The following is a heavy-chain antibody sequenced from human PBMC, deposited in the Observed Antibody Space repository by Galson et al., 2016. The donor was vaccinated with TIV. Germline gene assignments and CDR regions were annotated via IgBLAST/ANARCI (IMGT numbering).Heavy chain of an antibody. Sequence: SLRLSCAASGFTFDSYWMSWVRQAPGKGLEWVANIKEDGTEKYYVDSVKGRFTISRDNSKNTVYLQMNSLRVEDTAVYYCARDRHSTNGVCYGLWGQGTLVTVSS. V-gene: IGHV3-7*03. CDR1: GFTFDSYW. CDR3: ARDRHSTNGVCYGL. D-gene: IGHD2-8*01. CDR2: IKEDGTEK. J-gene: IGHJ4*02.